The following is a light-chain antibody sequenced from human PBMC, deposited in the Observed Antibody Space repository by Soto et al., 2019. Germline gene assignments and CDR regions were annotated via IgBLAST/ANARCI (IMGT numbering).Light chain of an antibody. V-gene: IGKV3-15*01. CDR1: QSVSSN. Sequence: EIVMTQSPATLSVSPGERATLSFRASQSVSSNLAWYQQKPGQAPRLLIYGASTRATSIPARISGSGTGTELTLTISSVQYDAFEVYYCHHYNSRPPPVTVGGGTKVEIK. J-gene: IGKJ4*01. CDR2: GAS. CDR3: HHYNSRPPPVT.